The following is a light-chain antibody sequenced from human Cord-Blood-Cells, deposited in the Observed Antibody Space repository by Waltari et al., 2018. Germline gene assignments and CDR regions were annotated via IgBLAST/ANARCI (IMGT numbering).Light chain of an antibody. Sequence: DIQMTPSPSSLSASVRDRVTITCRASQGIGNSLAWYQQKPGKAPKLLLYAASRLESGVPSRFSGSGSGTDYTLTISSLQPEDFATYYCQQYYSTPYTFGQGTKLEIK. CDR3: QQYYSTPYT. J-gene: IGKJ2*01. CDR2: AAS. CDR1: QGIGNS. V-gene: IGKV1-NL1*01.